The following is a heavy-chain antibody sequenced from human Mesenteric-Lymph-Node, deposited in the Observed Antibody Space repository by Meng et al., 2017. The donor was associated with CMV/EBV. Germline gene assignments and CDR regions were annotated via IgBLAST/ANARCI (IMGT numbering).Heavy chain of an antibody. Sequence: SGYSVTSYWIGWGRQMPGKGLEWMGIIYPGDSDTRYSPSFQGQVTISADKSISTAYLQWSSLKASDTAMYYCARLSATVTTTGWFDPWGQGTLVTVSS. D-gene: IGHD4-11*01. CDR2: IYPGDSDT. CDR1: GYSVTSYW. CDR3: ARLSATVTTTGWFDP. J-gene: IGHJ5*02. V-gene: IGHV5-51*01.